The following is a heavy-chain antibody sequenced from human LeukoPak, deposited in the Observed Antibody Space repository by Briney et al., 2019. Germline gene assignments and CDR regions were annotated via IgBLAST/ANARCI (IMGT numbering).Heavy chain of an antibody. CDR3: ARVPFSSTLNYYFYYYGMDV. Sequence: SGTLSLTCAVSGGSISSSNWWSWVRQPPGKGLEWIGEIYHSGGPNYNPSLKSRVTVSVDKSKNQFSLKLTSVTAADTAVYFCARVPFSSTLNYYFYYYGMDVWGQGTTVTVSS. J-gene: IGHJ6*02. CDR1: GGSISSSNW. V-gene: IGHV4-4*02. CDR2: IYHSGGP. D-gene: IGHD2-2*01.